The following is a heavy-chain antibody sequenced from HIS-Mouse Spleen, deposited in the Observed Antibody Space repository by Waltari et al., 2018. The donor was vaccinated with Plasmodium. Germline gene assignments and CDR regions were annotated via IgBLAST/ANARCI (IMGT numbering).Heavy chain of an antibody. D-gene: IGHD7-27*01. CDR2: ISGSGGST. CDR1: GLSFRSYA. V-gene: IGHV3-23*01. Sequence: EVQLLESGGGLVQTGGSLRPSCAVSGLSFRSYAVTWVRQAPGKGLEWVSAISGSGGSTYYADSVKGRFTISRDNSKNTLYLQMNSLRAEDTAVYYCAKSSKGTGDLWDYWGQGTLVTVSS. CDR3: AKSSKGTGDLWDY. J-gene: IGHJ4*02.